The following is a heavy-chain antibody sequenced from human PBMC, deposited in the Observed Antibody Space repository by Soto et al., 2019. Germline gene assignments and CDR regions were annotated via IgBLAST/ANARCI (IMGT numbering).Heavy chain of an antibody. Sequence: PSETLSLTCAVSGGSISSGGYSWSWIRQPPGKGLEWIGYIYHSGSTYYNPSIKSRVTISVDRSKNQFSLKLSSVTAADTAVYYCARGLDTAMAYNWFDPWGQGTLVTVSS. J-gene: IGHJ5*02. V-gene: IGHV4-30-2*01. CDR1: GGSISSGGYS. D-gene: IGHD5-18*01. CDR2: IYHSGST. CDR3: ARGLDTAMAYNWFDP.